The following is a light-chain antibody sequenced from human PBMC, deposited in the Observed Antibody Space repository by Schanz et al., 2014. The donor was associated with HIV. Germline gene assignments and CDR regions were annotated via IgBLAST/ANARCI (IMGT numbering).Light chain of an antibody. CDR3: ATWDDGLNGWV. CDR1: SSNIGSNY. Sequence: QSVLTQPPSASGPPGQRVTILCSGSSSNIGSNYANWYQHLPGTAPKLLIYATYQRPSGVPDRFSGSGSATSASLAISGLQSEDEAVYYCATWDDGLNGWVFGGGTKLTVL. J-gene: IGLJ3*02. CDR2: ATY. V-gene: IGLV1-44*01.